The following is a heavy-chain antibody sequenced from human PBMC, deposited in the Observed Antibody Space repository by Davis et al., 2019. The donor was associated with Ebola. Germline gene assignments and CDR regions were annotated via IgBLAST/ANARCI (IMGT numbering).Heavy chain of an antibody. CDR1: GDSVSSGG. Sequence: PSETLSLTCAISGDSVSSGGWNWIRQSPSRGLEWLGRTYYSSSKWYNDYAVSVKSRITINPDTSKNQFSLQLNSVTPEDTALYYCARGWFRGSFDNWGQGTLVTVSS. D-gene: IGHD3-10*01. CDR2: TYYSSSKWYN. CDR3: ARGWFRGSFDN. V-gene: IGHV6-1*01. J-gene: IGHJ4*02.